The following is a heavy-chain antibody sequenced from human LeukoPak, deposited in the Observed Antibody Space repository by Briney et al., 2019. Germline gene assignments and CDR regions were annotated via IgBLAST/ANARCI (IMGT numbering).Heavy chain of an antibody. CDR1: GFTVSNNY. Sequence: QAGGSLRLSCAASGFTVSNNYMNWVRQAPGEGLEWVSLIYSGGSTSYADSVKGRFTISRDSSKNTLYLQMNNLRVEDTAVYYCARDPAAVAINTYGWGQGTLVTVSS. J-gene: IGHJ4*02. CDR2: IYSGGST. V-gene: IGHV3-66*01. CDR3: ARDPAAVAINTYG. D-gene: IGHD5-24*01.